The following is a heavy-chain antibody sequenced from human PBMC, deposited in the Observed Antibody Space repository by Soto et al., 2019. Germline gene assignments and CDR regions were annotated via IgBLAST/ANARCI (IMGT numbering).Heavy chain of an antibody. CDR1: GFTFSSYG. V-gene: IGHV3-33*01. Sequence: GGSLRLSCAASGFTFSSYGMHWVRQAPGKGLEWVAVIWYDGSNKYYADSVKGRFTISRDNSKNTLYLQMNSLRAEDTAVYYCARDIAAAVGPGENQNWFDPWGQGTLVTVSS. CDR3: ARDIAAAVGPGENQNWFDP. J-gene: IGHJ5*02. D-gene: IGHD6-13*01. CDR2: IWYDGSNK.